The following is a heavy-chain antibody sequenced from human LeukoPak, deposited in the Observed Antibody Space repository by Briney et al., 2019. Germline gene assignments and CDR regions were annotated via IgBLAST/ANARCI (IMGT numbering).Heavy chain of an antibody. Sequence: SETLSLTCTVSGGSISSGDYSWSWIRQPPGKGLEWIGYIYYSGSTYYNPSLKSRVTISVDTSKNQFSLKLSSVTAADTAVYYCARRGIAVAGADDAFDIWGQGTMVTVSS. CDR3: ARRGIAVAGADDAFDI. CDR2: IYYSGST. CDR1: GGSISSGDYS. J-gene: IGHJ3*02. V-gene: IGHV4-30-4*01. D-gene: IGHD6-19*01.